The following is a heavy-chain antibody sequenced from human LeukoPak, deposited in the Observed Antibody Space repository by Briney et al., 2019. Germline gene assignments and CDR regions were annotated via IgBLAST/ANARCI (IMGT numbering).Heavy chain of an antibody. D-gene: IGHD2-2*01. J-gene: IGHJ4*02. CDR1: GYTFSNFG. V-gene: IGHV1-18*01. Sequence: GASVKVSCKASGYTFSNFGISWVRQAPGQGLEWMGWISGNNDKPNYGQKFQGRFTVTSDASTRTAYMELKRLRSDDTAVYYCARDGTSTDDYWGQGALVTVSS. CDR2: ISGNNDKP. CDR3: ARDGTSTDDY.